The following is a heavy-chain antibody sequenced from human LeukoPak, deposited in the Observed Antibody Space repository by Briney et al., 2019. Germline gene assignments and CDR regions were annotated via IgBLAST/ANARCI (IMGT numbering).Heavy chain of an antibody. D-gene: IGHD3-16*01. CDR1: GFTFSTYW. Sequence: GGSLRLSCVASGFTFSTYWMSWVRQPPGRGLEWVAYIKQDGSEKNYVDSVKGRFTISRDNAKNSLYLQMNSLRVEDTAVYYCARNGGGAAFDYWGQGTLVTVSS. CDR3: ARNGGGAAFDY. V-gene: IGHV3-7*01. J-gene: IGHJ4*02. CDR2: IKQDGSEK.